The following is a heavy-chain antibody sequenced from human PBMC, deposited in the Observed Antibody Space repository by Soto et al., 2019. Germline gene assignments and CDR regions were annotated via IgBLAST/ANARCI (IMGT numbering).Heavy chain of an antibody. CDR3: ASGRLVSRYYGLDV. V-gene: IGHV4-4*07. CDR1: GGSMNDYY. D-gene: IGHD6-6*01. J-gene: IGHJ6*02. Sequence: SETLSLTCTVSGGSMNDYYWSWIRQPAGKGLEWIGRIFTSGNTNYNPSLRSRPTMSVDTSTNQVSLRLTSVTAADTAVYYCASGRLVSRYYGLDVWGQGTTVT. CDR2: IFTSGNT.